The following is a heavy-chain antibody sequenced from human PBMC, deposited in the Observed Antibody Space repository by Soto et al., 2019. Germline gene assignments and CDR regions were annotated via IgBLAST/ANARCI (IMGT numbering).Heavy chain of an antibody. CDR3: ARDIIMDV. V-gene: IGHV3-48*03. J-gene: IGHJ6*02. CDR2: ISSSGSTI. CDR1: GFTFSPYD. Sequence: GSLRLSCAASGFTFSPYDMNWVRQAPGKGLEWVAYISSSGSTIYYADSVKGRFTISRDNAKKSLDLHMHSLRAEDTAVYYCARDIIMDVWGQGTTVPVSS.